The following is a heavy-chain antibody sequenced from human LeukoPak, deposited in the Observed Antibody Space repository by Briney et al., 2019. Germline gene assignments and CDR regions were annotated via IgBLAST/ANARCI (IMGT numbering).Heavy chain of an antibody. CDR1: GCSFASYW. D-gene: IGHD2-15*01. CDR2: IDPSDSYT. Sequence: GESLKISCKGSGCSFASYWISWVRQMPGKGLEWMGRIDPSDSYTNYSPSFQGHVTISADKSISTAYLQWSSLKASDTAMYYSARLDIVVVVAAPYGMDVWGKGTTVTVSS. CDR3: ARLDIVVVVAAPYGMDV. J-gene: IGHJ6*04. V-gene: IGHV5-10-1*01.